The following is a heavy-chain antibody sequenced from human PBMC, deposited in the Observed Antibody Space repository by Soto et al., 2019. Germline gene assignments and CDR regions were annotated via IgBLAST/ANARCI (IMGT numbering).Heavy chain of an antibody. D-gene: IGHD4-17*01. Sequence: EVQLVESGGGLEQPGNFLRLSCAASGFTFSSYGMSWVRQAPGKGLEWVSAMSGSGDRSYYTESVKGRFIISRDNSESTLYLHMSNLRAEDTAVYYCAKALYSDYELTTFDYWGQGSLVTVSS. V-gene: IGHV3-23*04. J-gene: IGHJ4*02. CDR2: MSGSGDRS. CDR1: GFTFSSYG. CDR3: AKALYSDYELTTFDY.